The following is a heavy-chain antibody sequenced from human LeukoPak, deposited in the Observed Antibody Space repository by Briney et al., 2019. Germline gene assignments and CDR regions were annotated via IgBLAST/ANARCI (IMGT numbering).Heavy chain of an antibody. CDR3: AKDGGDYYYYGMDV. V-gene: IGHV3-9*01. Sequence: PGRSLRLSCAASGFTFDDYAMHWVRQAPGKGLEWVSGISWNSGNIGYADSVKGRFTISRDNAKNSLYLQMNSLRAEDTALYYCAKDGGDYYYYGMDVWGQGTTVTVSS. J-gene: IGHJ6*02. D-gene: IGHD2-21*01. CDR2: ISWNSGNI. CDR1: GFTFDDYA.